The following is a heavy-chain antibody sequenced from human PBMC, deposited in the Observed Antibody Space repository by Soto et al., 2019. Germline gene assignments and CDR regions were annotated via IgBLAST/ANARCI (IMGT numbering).Heavy chain of an antibody. CDR2: VYSGGTT. J-gene: IGHJ4*02. CDR3: ARGHSASSDFAY. V-gene: IGHV3-66*01. Sequence: EVQLVESGGGLVQPGGSLRLSCAASGFTVSTYYMNWVRQAPGEGLEWVSVVYSGGTTYYADSVRARFTISRDNSKNTLFLQMNSLRAEDTAVYDCARGHSASSDFAYWGQETLVTVSS. D-gene: IGHD1-26*01. CDR1: GFTVSTYY.